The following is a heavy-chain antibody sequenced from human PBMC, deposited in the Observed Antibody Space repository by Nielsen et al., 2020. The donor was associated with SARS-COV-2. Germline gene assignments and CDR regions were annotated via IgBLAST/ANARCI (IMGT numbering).Heavy chain of an antibody. CDR3: TRVNPTSGSWFDALDI. J-gene: IGHJ3*02. CDR1: GFAFSDST. D-gene: IGHD6-13*01. Sequence: GESLKISCAASGFAFSDSTMHWVRQASGKGLEWVGRIRTKANNYATVYAASVKGYFTISRDDSKNTAYLQMNNLRTEDTAVYYCTRVNPTSGSWFDALDIWGQGTMVTVSS. CDR2: IRTKANNYAT. V-gene: IGHV3-73*01.